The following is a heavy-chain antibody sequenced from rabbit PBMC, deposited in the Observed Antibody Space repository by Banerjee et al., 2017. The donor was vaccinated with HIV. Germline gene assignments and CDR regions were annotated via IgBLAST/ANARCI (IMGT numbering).Heavy chain of an antibody. J-gene: IGHJ4*01. CDR1: GFDFSSNA. Sequence: QEQLEESGGGLVQPEGSLTLTCKASGFDFSSNAMCWVRQAPGKGLEWIACIYGGSSGSTYYASWAKGRFTISKTSSTTVTLQMTSLTAADTATYFCSRAGGFENYFNLWGPGTLVTVS. V-gene: IGHV1S45*01. D-gene: IGHD1-1*01. CDR3: SRAGGFENYFNL. CDR2: IYGGSSGST.